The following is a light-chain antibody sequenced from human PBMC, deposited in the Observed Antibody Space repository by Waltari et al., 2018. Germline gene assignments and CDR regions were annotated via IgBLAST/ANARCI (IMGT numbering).Light chain of an antibody. V-gene: IGKV1-39*01. CDR3: QQSFSSPWT. CDR2: GGT. Sequence: DIQMTQSPSSLSASVGDTVTVTCRASQNIRTHLNWYQQKPATAPKLLIYGGTTLQRGVPSRFSGGASGTDFTLTVSNLQPDDFAIYFCQQSFSSPWTFGQGTRV. CDR1: QNIRTH. J-gene: IGKJ1*01.